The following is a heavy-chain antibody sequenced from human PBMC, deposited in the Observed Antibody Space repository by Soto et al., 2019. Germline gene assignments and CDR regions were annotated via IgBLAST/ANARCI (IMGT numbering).Heavy chain of an antibody. Sequence: GGSLRLSCAASGFTFSNAWMSWVRQAPGKGLEWVGRIKSKTDGGTTDYAAPVKGRFTISRDDSKNTLYLQMNSLKTEDTAVYYCTTASVVAATIYFDYWGQGTLVTVSS. CDR2: IKSKTDGGTT. D-gene: IGHD2-15*01. CDR3: TTASVVAATIYFDY. J-gene: IGHJ4*02. CDR1: GFTFSNAW. V-gene: IGHV3-15*01.